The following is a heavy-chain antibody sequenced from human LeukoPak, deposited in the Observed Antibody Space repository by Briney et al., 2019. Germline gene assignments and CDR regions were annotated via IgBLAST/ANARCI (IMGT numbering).Heavy chain of an antibody. CDR2: ISYDGSSK. CDR1: GFTFSSFP. J-gene: IGHJ4*02. V-gene: IGHV3-30*04. D-gene: IGHD4-23*01. CDR3: AKRSDYSGNGNYFDY. Sequence: PGRSLRLSCAGSGFTFSSFPMHWVRQAPGKGLEWVAVISYDGSSKYYTDSVKGRFTISRDNSKNTLYLQMNRLRAEDTAVYYCAKRSDYSGNGNYFDYWGQGTPVTVSS.